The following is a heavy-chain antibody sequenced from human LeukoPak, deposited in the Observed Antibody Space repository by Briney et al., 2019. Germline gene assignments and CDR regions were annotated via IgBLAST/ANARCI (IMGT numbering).Heavy chain of an antibody. D-gene: IGHD4-17*01. Sequence: SETLSLTCTVSGGSIISYYWSWIRQPPGKGLEWIGYIYSTGSTNYNPSLKSRVTISVDTSKNQFSLRLSSVTAADTAIYFCARGHYDLAPWGQGILVTVSS. V-gene: IGHV4-59*01. J-gene: IGHJ5*02. CDR2: IYSTGST. CDR3: ARGHYDLAP. CDR1: GGSIISYY.